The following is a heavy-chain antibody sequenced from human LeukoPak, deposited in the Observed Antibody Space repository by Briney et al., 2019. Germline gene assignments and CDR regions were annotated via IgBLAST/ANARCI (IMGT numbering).Heavy chain of an antibody. D-gene: IGHD3-22*01. Sequence: TSETLSLTCTVSGGSISSYYWSWIRQPPGKGLEWIGYIHYSGSTNYNASLKSRVTISLETSKSQFSLKLSSVTAADTAVYYCARTYYYDTSGYGFDYWGQGTLVTVSS. CDR2: IHYSGST. CDR1: GGSISSYY. CDR3: ARTYYYDTSGYGFDY. V-gene: IGHV4-59*01. J-gene: IGHJ4*02.